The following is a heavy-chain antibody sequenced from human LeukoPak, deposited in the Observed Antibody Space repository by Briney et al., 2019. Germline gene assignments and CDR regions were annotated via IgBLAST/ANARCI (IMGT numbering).Heavy chain of an antibody. CDR1: GFTFSGYA. D-gene: IGHD2-21*02. CDR2: ITGSGGGT. V-gene: IGHV3-23*01. Sequence: GGSLRLSCSASGFTFSGYAMSWVRQAPGKGLEWVSSITGSGGGTYYADSVRGRFTVSKDNSKSTLFLQMNGLRVEDTAVYYCAKDPLHGGDLKYYFDFWGQGALVIVSS. J-gene: IGHJ4*02. CDR3: AKDPLHGGDLKYYFDF.